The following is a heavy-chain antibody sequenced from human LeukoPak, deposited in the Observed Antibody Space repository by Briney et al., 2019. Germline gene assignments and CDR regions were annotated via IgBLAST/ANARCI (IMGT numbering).Heavy chain of an antibody. V-gene: IGHV3-30*18. D-gene: IGHD5-12*01. CDR2: ISYDGSNK. J-gene: IGHJ3*02. CDR1: GFTFSSYG. CDR3: AKALRYSGYDYYAFDI. Sequence: GGSLRLSCAASGFTFSSYGMHWVRQAPGKGLEWVAVISYDGSNKYYADSVKGRFTISRDNSKNTLYLQMNSLRAEDTAVYYCAKALRYSGYDYYAFDIWGQGTMVTVSS.